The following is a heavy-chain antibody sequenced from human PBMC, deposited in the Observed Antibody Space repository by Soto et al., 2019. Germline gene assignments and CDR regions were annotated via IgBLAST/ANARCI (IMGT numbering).Heavy chain of an antibody. J-gene: IGHJ4*02. D-gene: IGHD1-1*01. CDR2: INAGNGNT. Sequence: GASVKVSWKASGNTFTSYAMHWVRQAPGQRLEWMGWINAGNGNTKYSQKFQGRVTITRDTSASTAYMELSSLRSEDTAVYYCARDLESFSSCLDYWGQGTLVTVSS. CDR1: GNTFTSYA. CDR3: ARDLESFSSCLDY. V-gene: IGHV1-3*01.